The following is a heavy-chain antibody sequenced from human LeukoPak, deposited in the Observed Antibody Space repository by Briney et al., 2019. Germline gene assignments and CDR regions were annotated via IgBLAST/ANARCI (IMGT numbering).Heavy chain of an antibody. CDR2: MNPNSGNT. CDR1: GYTFTSYD. D-gene: IGHD2-15*01. J-gene: IGHJ3*02. Sequence: ASVKVSCKASGYTFTSYDINWVRQAPGQGLEWMGWMNPNSGNTGYAQKFQGRVTMTRNTSISTAYMELSSLRSEDTAVYYCAGGGLKKRHCSGGSCYSGGAFDIWGQGTMVTVSS. V-gene: IGHV1-8*01. CDR3: AGGGLKKRHCSGGSCYSGGAFDI.